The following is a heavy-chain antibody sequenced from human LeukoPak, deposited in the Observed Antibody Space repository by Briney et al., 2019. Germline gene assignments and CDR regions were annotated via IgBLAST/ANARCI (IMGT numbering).Heavy chain of an antibody. CDR3: ARSDDSSITPPDY. J-gene: IGHJ4*02. V-gene: IGHV4-59*01. D-gene: IGHD3-22*01. Sequence: PSETLSLTCTVSGGSISSYYWSWIRQPPGKGLEWIGYIYYSGSTNYNPSLKSRVTISVDTSKNQFSLKLSSVTAADTAVYYCARSDDSSITPPDYWGQGTLVTVSS. CDR1: GGSISSYY. CDR2: IYYSGST.